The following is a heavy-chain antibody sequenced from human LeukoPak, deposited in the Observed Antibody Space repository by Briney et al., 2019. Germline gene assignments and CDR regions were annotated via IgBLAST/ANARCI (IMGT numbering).Heavy chain of an antibody. J-gene: IGHJ4*02. Sequence: GGSLRLSCAASGFTFSSYWMSWVRQAPGKGLEWVANIKQDGSEKYYVDSVKGRFTISRDNAKNSLYLQMNSLRAEDTAVYYCARASASLDYYDSSGYQLRNDYWGQGTLVTVSS. D-gene: IGHD3-22*01. V-gene: IGHV3-7*01. CDR1: GFTFSSYW. CDR3: ARASASLDYYDSSGYQLRNDY. CDR2: IKQDGSEK.